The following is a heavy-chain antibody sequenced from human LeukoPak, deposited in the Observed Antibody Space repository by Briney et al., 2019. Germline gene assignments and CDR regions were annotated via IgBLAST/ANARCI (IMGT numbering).Heavy chain of an antibody. CDR2: IYYSGST. CDR3: VRFVFDAFDI. V-gene: IGHV4-61*05. D-gene: IGHD3-10*01. Sequence: PSETLSLTCTVSGGSISSSSYYWGWIRQPPGKGLEWIGYIYYSGSTSYNPSLKSRVTISVDTSKNQFSLKLSSVTAADTAVYYCVRFVFDAFDIWGQGTMVTVSS. CDR1: GGSISSSSYY. J-gene: IGHJ3*02.